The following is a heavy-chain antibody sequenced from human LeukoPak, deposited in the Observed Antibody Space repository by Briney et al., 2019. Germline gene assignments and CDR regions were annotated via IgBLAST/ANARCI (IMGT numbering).Heavy chain of an antibody. D-gene: IGHD4-17*01. V-gene: IGHV3-23*01. J-gene: IGHJ4*02. Sequence: GGSLRLSCAVSGFSVTNNYMSWVRQAPGKGLEWVSAISPSDGNTFYADSVKGRFTISRDNSKNTLSLQMNSLRAEDTALYYCVKDSSVPYGITEWGQGTLVTVSS. CDR1: GFSVTNNY. CDR3: VKDSSVPYGITE. CDR2: ISPSDGNT.